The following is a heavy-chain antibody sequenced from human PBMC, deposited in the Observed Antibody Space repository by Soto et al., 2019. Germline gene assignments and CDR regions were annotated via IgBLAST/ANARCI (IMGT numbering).Heavy chain of an antibody. CDR1: GGTFSSYT. Sequence: SVKVSCKASGGTFSSYTISWVRQAPGQGLEWMGRIIPILGIANYAQKFQGRVTITADKSTSTAYMELSSLRSEDTAVYYCARAPIAAVINWFDPWGQGTLVTVSS. CDR3: ARAPIAAVINWFDP. CDR2: IIPILGIA. D-gene: IGHD6-13*01. V-gene: IGHV1-69*02. J-gene: IGHJ5*02.